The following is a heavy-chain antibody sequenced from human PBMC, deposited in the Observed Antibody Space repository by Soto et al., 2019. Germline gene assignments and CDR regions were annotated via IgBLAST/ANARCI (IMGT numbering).Heavy chain of an antibody. J-gene: IGHJ4*02. V-gene: IGHV5-51*01. CDR3: ARRGRWLQFREYYFDY. CDR1: GYSFTSYW. CDR2: IYPGDSDT. D-gene: IGHD5-12*01. Sequence: PGESLKLSCKGSGYSFTSYWIGWVRQMPGKGIERKGIIYPGDSDTRYSPSFQGQVTISADKSISTAYLQWSSLKASDTAMYYCARRGRWLQFREYYFDYWGQGTLVTVSS.